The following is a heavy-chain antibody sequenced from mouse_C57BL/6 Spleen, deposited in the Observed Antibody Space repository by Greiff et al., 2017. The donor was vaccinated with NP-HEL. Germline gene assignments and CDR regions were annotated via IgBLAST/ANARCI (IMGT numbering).Heavy chain of an antibody. D-gene: IGHD1-1*01. CDR3: VRHGDYGRPYAMDY. V-gene: IGHV10-1*01. CDR1: GFSFNTYA. CDR2: IRSKSNNYAT. J-gene: IGHJ4*01. Sequence: EVKLVESGGGLVQPKGSLKLSCAASGFSFNTYAMNWVRQAPGKGLEWVARIRSKSNNYATYYADSVKDRFTISRDDSESMLYLQMNNLKTEDTAMYYCVRHGDYGRPYAMDYWGQGTSVTVSS.